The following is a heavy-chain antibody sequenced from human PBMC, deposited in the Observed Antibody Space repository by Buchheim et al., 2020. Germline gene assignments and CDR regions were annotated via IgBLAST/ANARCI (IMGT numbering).Heavy chain of an antibody. CDR2: VHYSGST. D-gene: IGHD4-17*01. J-gene: IGHJ4*01. CDR1: GDSVSGGAYY. CDR3: ARLLIDYGDYYFDS. V-gene: IGHV4-31*03. Sequence: QVQLQESGPGLVKPSQTLSLTCTVSGDSVSGGAYYWTWIRQHPGQGLEWIGYVHYSGSTYYNPSLKSRVAFLLYTSKNQFSLRLNSMTAADTAVYFCARLLIDYGDYYFDSWGHGTL.